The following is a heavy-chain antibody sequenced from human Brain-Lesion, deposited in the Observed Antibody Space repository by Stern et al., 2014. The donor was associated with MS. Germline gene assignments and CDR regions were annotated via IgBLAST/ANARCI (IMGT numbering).Heavy chain of an antibody. CDR1: GYLFDDYW. D-gene: IGHD5-12*01. J-gene: IGHJ4*02. V-gene: IGHV5-51*03. CDR2: IFPRDSNT. Sequence: EVQLVESGAEVKKPGASLKISCEASGYLFDDYWIGWVRQMSGRGLELVAIIFPRDSNTRYSPSVQGQVTILTDTSISTTYLQWSSRKASDPAMYYCASSPATPSGYDRFDYWGQGALVTVSS. CDR3: ASSPATPSGYDRFDY.